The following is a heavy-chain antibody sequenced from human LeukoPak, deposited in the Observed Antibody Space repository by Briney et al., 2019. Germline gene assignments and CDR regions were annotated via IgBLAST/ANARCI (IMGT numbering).Heavy chain of an antibody. V-gene: IGHV3-53*01. CDR1: GFTFSSHW. CDR2: IYSGGST. Sequence: GGSLRLSCAGSGFTFSSHWMGWVRQAPGKGLEWVSVIYSGGSTYYADSVKGRFTISRDNSKNTLYLQMNSLRAEDTAVYYCARSEHYDSSGSPRDFDYWGQGTLVTVSS. CDR3: ARSEHYDSSGSPRDFDY. D-gene: IGHD3-22*01. J-gene: IGHJ4*02.